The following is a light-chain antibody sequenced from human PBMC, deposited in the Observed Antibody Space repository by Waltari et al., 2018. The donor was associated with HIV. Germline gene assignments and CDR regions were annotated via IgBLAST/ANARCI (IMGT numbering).Light chain of an antibody. Sequence: QSILTQSPSVSAAPGQKVTVSCSGDNSNLGNNFVSWYQQVPGRAPRLLIYDNEKRPPGIPERFSAFKAGVSATLVIAGLQIVDEADYYCGTWDSSLSLYVFGPGTTVAVL. CDR2: DNE. V-gene: IGLV1-51*01. CDR3: GTWDSSLSLYV. J-gene: IGLJ1*01. CDR1: NSNLGNNF.